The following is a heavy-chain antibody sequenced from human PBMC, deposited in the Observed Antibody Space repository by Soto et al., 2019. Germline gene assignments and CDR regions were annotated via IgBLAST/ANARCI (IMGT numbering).Heavy chain of an antibody. Sequence: SLIRCFAASGFTFSIYGMHWFRQAQGKGLEWVAVRSDDGRNKKYADSGKGRFTMSRDNSKNTLYLQMNSLKAEDTAVYYCAKTLRTVPTTRSYYYYGMDVWGQGTKVTVSS. CDR2: RSDDGRNK. V-gene: IGHV3-30*18. D-gene: IGHD3-16*01. CDR1: GFTFSIYG. J-gene: IGHJ6*02. CDR3: AKTLRTVPTTRSYYYYGMDV.